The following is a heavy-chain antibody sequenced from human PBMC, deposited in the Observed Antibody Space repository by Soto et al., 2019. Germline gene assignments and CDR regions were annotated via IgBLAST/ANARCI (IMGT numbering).Heavy chain of an antibody. CDR2: ISFGGTDK. V-gene: IGHV3-30*03. CDR3: AREQCLREGYCYAMDV. J-gene: IGHJ6*02. D-gene: IGHD6-19*01. CDR1: GFTFKTYG. Sequence: QVQLVEAGGGVVQPGRSLRLSCAASGFTFKTYGMHWVRQAPGKGLEWVAVISFGGTDKYYADSVKGRFSISRDNSKSTLYLQMNNLTADDTAVYCCAREQCLREGYCYAMDVWGQGTTVTVSS.